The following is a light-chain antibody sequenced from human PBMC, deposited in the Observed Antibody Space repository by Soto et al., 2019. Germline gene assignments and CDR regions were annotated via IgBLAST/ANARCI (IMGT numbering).Light chain of an antibody. CDR1: QGVSNY. V-gene: IGKV3-11*01. Sequence: EIVLTQSPATRSLSPGERATLSCRASQGVSNYLAWYQQKSGQAPRLLIYDASNRATGISARFSGSGSGTDFTLTISSLDPEDFAVYFCQHRSSWPLTFGGGTKVEIK. CDR3: QHRSSWPLT. J-gene: IGKJ4*01. CDR2: DAS.